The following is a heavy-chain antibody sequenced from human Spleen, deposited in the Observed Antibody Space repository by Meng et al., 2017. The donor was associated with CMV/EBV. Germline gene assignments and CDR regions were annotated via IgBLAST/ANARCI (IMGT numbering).Heavy chain of an antibody. D-gene: IGHD7-27*01. V-gene: IGHV1-69*05. CDR1: GGTFSSYA. Sequence: SVKVSCKASGGTFSSYAISWVRQAPGQGLEWMGGIIPIFGTANYAQKFQGRVTLTRDTSINPGYIELTRLTPDDTAVYYFARDNNWGPDYWGPGTLVTVSS. CDR2: IIPIFGTA. CDR3: ARDNNWGPDY. J-gene: IGHJ4*02.